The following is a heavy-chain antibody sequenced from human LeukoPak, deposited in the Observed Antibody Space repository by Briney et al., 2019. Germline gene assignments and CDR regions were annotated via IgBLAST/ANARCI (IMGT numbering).Heavy chain of an antibody. CDR3: ARDRRLWNMDV. CDR2: INSDGSTT. Sequence: GGSLRLSCAASGFTFSSYWMHWVRQAPGKGLVWVSRINSDGSTTTYADSVKGRFTISRDNAKNTLYLQMNSLRAEDTAVYYCARDRRLWNMDVWGTGTTATISS. D-gene: IGHD4/OR15-4a*01. V-gene: IGHV3-74*01. J-gene: IGHJ6*03. CDR1: GFTFSSYW.